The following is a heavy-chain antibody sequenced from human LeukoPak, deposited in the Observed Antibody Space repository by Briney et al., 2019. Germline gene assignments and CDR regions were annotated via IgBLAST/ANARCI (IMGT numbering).Heavy chain of an antibody. V-gene: IGHV1-46*01. Sequence: PVASVKVSCKASGYSFTSYYMHWVRQAPGQGLEWMGIINPSGGSTSYAQKFQGRVTMTGDMSTSTVYMELSSLRSEDTAVYYCARDQEDWFDPWGQGTLVTVSS. CDR3: ARDQEDWFDP. CDR1: GYSFTSYY. CDR2: INPSGGST. J-gene: IGHJ5*02.